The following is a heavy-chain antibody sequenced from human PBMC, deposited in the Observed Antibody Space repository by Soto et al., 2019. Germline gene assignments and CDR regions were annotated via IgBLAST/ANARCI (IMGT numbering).Heavy chain of an antibody. CDR2: IYHSGST. CDR1: GYSISSGYY. J-gene: IGHJ4*02. CDR3: ARDLQSYGTHGM. V-gene: IGHV4-38-2*02. D-gene: IGHD4-17*01. Sequence: SETLSLTCAVSGYSISSGYYWGWIRQPPGKGLEWIGSIYHSGSTYYNPSLKSRVAISVDTSKNQFSLKLSSVTAADTAVYYCARDLQSYGTHGMWGQGTLVTVSS.